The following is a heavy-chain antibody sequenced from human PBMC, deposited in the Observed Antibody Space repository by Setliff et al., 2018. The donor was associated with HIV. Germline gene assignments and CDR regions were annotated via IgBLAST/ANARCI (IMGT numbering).Heavy chain of an antibody. CDR2: IWHDGSEK. CDR3: ARDQWVGATADYYYYMDV. CDR1: GFTFNSYG. V-gene: IGHV3-33*01. J-gene: IGHJ6*03. D-gene: IGHD1-26*01. Sequence: LRLSCTASGFTFNSYGMHWVRQAPGKGLEWVAVIWHDGSEKYYGNSVKGRFIVSRDNPKKTLYLQMNTLRAEDTAVYYCARDQWVGATADYYYYMDVWGKGTTVTVSS.